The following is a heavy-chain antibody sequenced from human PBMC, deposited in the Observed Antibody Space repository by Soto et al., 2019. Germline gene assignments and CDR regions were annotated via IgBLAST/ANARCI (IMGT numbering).Heavy chain of an antibody. CDR3: ARGRIWFDP. CDR1: GGSFSGYY. V-gene: IGHV4-34*01. J-gene: IGHJ5*02. D-gene: IGHD2-15*01. CDR2: INHSGST. Sequence: SETLSLTCAVYGGSFSGYYWSWIRQPPGKGLEWIGEINHSGSTNYNPSLNSRVTISVDTSKNQFSLKLSSVTAADTAVYYCARGRIWFDPWGQGTLVTVSS.